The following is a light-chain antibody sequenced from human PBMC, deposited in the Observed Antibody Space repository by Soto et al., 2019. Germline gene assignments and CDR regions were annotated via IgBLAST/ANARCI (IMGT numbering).Light chain of an antibody. Sequence: QSVLTQPASVSGSPGQSITISCTGTSSDVGGYNYVSWYQQYPGKAPKVMIYDVSNRPSGVSNRFSGSKSGNTASLTISGLQAEDEADYYCSSYTSSSTLYVFGTGTKLTVL. J-gene: IGLJ1*01. CDR2: DVS. V-gene: IGLV2-14*01. CDR3: SSYTSSSTLYV. CDR1: SSDVGGYNY.